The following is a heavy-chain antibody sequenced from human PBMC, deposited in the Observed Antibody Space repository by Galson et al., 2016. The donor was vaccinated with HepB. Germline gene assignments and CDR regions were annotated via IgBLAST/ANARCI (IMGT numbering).Heavy chain of an antibody. CDR3: TRRGSSSDFDY. V-gene: IGHV1-69*13. J-gene: IGHJ4*02. D-gene: IGHD6-6*01. CDR1: GGTFSNYA. CDR2: IIPMSGTA. Sequence: SVKVSCKASGGTFSNYAISWVRQAPGQGLEWMGGIIPMSGTADYAQKFQDRVTIRADESTSTAYMELSSLRSEDTAVYYCTRRGSSSDFDYWGQGTLVSVSS.